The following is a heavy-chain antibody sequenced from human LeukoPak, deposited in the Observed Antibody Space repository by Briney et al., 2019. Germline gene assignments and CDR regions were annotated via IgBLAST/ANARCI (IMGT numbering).Heavy chain of an antibody. V-gene: IGHV4-30-4*08. J-gene: IGHJ5*02. CDR3: ARITIFGVLTTNWFDP. D-gene: IGHD3-3*01. CDR1: GGSINSGDYY. Sequence: SETLSLTFTVSGGSINSGDYYWSWIRQPPGKGLEWIGYIYYSGNTYYNPSLKSRVTISVDTSNNQFSLKLNSVTAADTALYYCARITIFGVLTTNWFDPWGQGTLVTVSS. CDR2: IYYSGNT.